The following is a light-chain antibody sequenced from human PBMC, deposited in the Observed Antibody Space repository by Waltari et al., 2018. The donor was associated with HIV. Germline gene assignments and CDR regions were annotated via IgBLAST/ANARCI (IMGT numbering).Light chain of an antibody. V-gene: IGLV1-47*01. J-gene: IGLJ1*01. Sequence: QSVLTQPPSASGTPGQSVTMSCSGSSSTIGNNPVFWYQQPPGTAPKLLFYRNDQRPSGVPDRFSGSKSGTSASLAISGLRSEDEADYYCATWDDTLSGYVFGTGTKVTVL. CDR3: ATWDDTLSGYV. CDR1: SSTIGNNP. CDR2: RND.